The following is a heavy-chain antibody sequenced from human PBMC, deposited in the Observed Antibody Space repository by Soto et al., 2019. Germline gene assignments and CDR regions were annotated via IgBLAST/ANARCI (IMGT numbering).Heavy chain of an antibody. CDR3: ARKYGGGYETTGYYYYDIDV. V-gene: IGHV6-1*01. Sequence: QTLSLSCAISGGSVSSNSAAWKWIRQWQSRGLGWLGRTYYRFKGYNDYAITEKSRTTITPGTSMNQYSLQLNFVMPEDTAVYYCARKYGGGYETTGYYYYDIDVWGQGTTVTVSS. D-gene: IGHD1-1*01. CDR2: TYYRFKGYN. CDR1: GGSVSSNSAA. J-gene: IGHJ6*02.